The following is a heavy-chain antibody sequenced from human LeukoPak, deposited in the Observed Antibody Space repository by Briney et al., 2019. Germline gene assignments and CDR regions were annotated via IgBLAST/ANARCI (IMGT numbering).Heavy chain of an antibody. CDR1: GGTFSSYA. V-gene: IGHV1-69*13. CDR2: IIPIFGTA. Sequence: SVKVSCKASGGTFSSYAISWARQAPGQGLEWMGGIIPIFGTANYAQKFQGRVTITADESTSTAYMELSSLRSEDTAVYYCARDSMVRGLFLHLWGQGTLVTVSS. J-gene: IGHJ4*02. D-gene: IGHD3-10*01. CDR3: ARDSMVRGLFLHL.